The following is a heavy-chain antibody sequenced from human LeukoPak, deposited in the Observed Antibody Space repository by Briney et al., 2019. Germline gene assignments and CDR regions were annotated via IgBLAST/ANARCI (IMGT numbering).Heavy chain of an antibody. CDR2: IIPIFGTA. CDR3: ARGYYDFWSGYYQAGYYFDY. J-gene: IGHJ4*02. Sequence: ASVKVSCKASGGTFSSYAISWVRQAPGQGLEWMGGIIPIFGTANYAQKFQGRVTITADESTSTAYMELSSLRSEDTAVYYCARGYYDFWSGYYQAGYYFDYWGQGTLVTVSS. CDR1: GGTFSSYA. V-gene: IGHV1-69*13. D-gene: IGHD3-3*01.